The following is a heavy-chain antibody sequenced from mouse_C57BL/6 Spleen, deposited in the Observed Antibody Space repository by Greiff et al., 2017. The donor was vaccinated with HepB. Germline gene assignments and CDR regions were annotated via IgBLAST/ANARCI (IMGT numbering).Heavy chain of an antibody. CDR3: ASHYYGSSYPFEY. D-gene: IGHD1-1*01. Sequence: VQLQQSVAELVRPGASVKLSCTASGFNIKNTYMHWVKQRPEQGLEWIGRIDPANGNTKYAPKFQGKATITADTSSNTAYLQLSSLTSEDTAIDYCASHYYGSSYPFEYWGQGTLVTVSA. J-gene: IGHJ3*01. CDR1: GFNIKNTY. CDR2: IDPANGNT. V-gene: IGHV14-3*01.